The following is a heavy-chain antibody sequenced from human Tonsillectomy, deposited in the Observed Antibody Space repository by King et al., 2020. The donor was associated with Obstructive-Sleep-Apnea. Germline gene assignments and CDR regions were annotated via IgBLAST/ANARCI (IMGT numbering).Heavy chain of an antibody. CDR3: ATRGIYCSGGSCYYRNWFDP. V-gene: IGHV1-24*01. CDR2: FDPEDGET. J-gene: IGHJ5*02. Sequence: QLVQSGAEVKKPGASVKVSCKVSGYTLTELSMHWVRQAPGKGLEWMGGFDPEDGETIYAQKFQGRVTMTKDTSTDTAYMELSSLRSEDTAVYYCATRGIYCSGGSCYYRNWFDPWGQGTLVTVSS. D-gene: IGHD2-15*01. CDR1: GYTLTELS.